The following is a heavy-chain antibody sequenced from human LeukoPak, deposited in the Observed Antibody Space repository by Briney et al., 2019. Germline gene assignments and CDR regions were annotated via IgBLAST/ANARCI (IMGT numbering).Heavy chain of an antibody. CDR3: ARGVVPAAMLYYYYMDV. CDR1: GYTFTGYY. Sequence: ASVKVSCKASGYTFTGYYMHWVRQAPGQGLEWMGWMNPNSGNTGYAQKFQGRVTMTRNTSISTAYMELSSLRSEDTAVYYCARGVVPAAMLYYYYMDVWGKGTTVTISS. D-gene: IGHD2-2*01. J-gene: IGHJ6*03. V-gene: IGHV1-8*02. CDR2: MNPNSGNT.